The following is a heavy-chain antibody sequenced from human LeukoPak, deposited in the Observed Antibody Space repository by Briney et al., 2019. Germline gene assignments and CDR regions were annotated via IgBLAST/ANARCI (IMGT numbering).Heavy chain of an antibody. V-gene: IGHV1-69*13. Sequence: GASVKVSCKASGGTFSSYAISWVRQAPGQGLEWMGGIIPIFGTANYAQKFQGRVTITADEYTSTAYMELSSLRSEDTAVYYCERGVRYFDWSFDYWGQGTLVTVSS. CDR1: GGTFSSYA. CDR2: IIPIFGTA. D-gene: IGHD3-9*01. J-gene: IGHJ4*02. CDR3: ERGVRYFDWSFDY.